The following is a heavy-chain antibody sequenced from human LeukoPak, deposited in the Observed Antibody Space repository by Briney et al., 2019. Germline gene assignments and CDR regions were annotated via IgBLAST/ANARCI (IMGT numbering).Heavy chain of an antibody. CDR2: IRSKTSGGTT. D-gene: IGHD1-26*01. CDR1: GFTFCDYA. Sequence: GRSLRLSRTASGFTFCDYAMSWVRQAPGEGLDRIGFIRSKTSGGTTEYAASVKGTFTILRDDSKSITYLQINSLKTEDTAVYYCTRGDGSGSDWGQGTLVTVSS. V-gene: IGHV3-49*04. CDR3: TRGDGSGSD. J-gene: IGHJ4*02.